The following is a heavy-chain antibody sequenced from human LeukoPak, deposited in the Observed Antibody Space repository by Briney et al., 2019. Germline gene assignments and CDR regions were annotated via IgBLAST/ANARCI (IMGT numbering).Heavy chain of an antibody. J-gene: IGHJ4*02. V-gene: IGHV1-18*04. D-gene: IGHD2-21*02. Sequence: ASVKVSCKASGYTFTSYGISRVRQAPGQGLEWMGWISAYKGNTNYAQKLQGRVTMTTDTSTSTAYMELRSLRSDDTAVYYCATGGDSTRPFDYWGQGTLVTVSS. CDR1: GYTFTSYG. CDR3: ATGGDSTRPFDY. CDR2: ISAYKGNT.